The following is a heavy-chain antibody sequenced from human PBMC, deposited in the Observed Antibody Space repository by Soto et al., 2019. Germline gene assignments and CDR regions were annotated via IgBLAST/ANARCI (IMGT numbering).Heavy chain of an antibody. J-gene: IGHJ5*02. Sequence: QVHLQESGPGLVKPSGTLALTCAVSGGSISSDKWWTWVRRPPGKGLEWIGEISHRGSTNYSPSFKSRLSLSVDTTKTQFSLRLTSVTAADTAVYYCAAIPLTSGVVSGRFDPWGQGIMVTVSS. V-gene: IGHV4-4*02. CDR1: GGSISSDKW. CDR3: AAIPLTSGVVSGRFDP. D-gene: IGHD3-3*01. CDR2: ISHRGST.